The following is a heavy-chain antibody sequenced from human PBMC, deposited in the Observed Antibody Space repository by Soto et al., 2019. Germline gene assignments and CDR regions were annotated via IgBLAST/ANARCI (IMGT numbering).Heavy chain of an antibody. CDR1: DDSFRGAEYY. Sequence: SETLSLTCTVPDDSFRGAEYYWSWIRQPLGKGPEWIGYTYYNGDTKYNPALRSRVTMSEDTSKNQFSLRLSSVTAADTAVYFCARGPAYIDGWRTFDPWGQGILVTVSS. J-gene: IGHJ5*02. CDR2: TYYNGDT. D-gene: IGHD6-19*01. CDR3: ARGPAYIDGWRTFDP. V-gene: IGHV4-61*08.